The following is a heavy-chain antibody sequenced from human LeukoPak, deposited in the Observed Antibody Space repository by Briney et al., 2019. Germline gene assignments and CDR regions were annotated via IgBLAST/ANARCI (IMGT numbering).Heavy chain of an antibody. CDR1: DDSISSYY. V-gene: IGHV4-59*01. D-gene: IGHD3-22*01. CDR2: ISSSGST. CDR3: ARSRDSSGYRNNWFDP. Sequence: SETLSLTCTVSDDSISSYYWSWIRQPPGKELEWIGYISSSGSTNYNPSLKSRVTMSVDTSKNQFSLKLNSVTAADTAVYYCARSRDSSGYRNNWFDPWGQGTLVTVSS. J-gene: IGHJ5*02.